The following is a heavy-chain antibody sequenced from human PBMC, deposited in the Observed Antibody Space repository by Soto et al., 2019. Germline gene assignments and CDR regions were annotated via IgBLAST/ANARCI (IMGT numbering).Heavy chain of an antibody. Sequence: SETLSLTCTVSGGSISSGGYYWSWIRQHPGKGLEWIGYIYYSGSTYYNPSLKSRVTISVDTSKNQFSLKLGSVTAADTAVYYCARVQVVVITGPHGWFDPWGQGTLVTVSS. CDR3: ARVQVVVITGPHGWFDP. J-gene: IGHJ5*02. D-gene: IGHD3-22*01. CDR2: IYYSGST. CDR1: GGSISSGGYY. V-gene: IGHV4-31*03.